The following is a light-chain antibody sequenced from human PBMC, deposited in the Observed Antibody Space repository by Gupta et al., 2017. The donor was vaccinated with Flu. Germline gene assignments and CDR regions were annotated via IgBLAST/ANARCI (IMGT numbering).Light chain of an antibody. CDR1: GHSSYA. Sequence: GHSSYASEWHQRHPEKGPRYLMKLDSDGSHSKGDGIPDRFSGSSSGAERYLTISSLQSEDEADYYCQTWATDISVVFGGGTRLTVL. CDR3: QTWATDISVV. J-gene: IGLJ2*01. CDR2: LDSDGSH. V-gene: IGLV4-69*01.